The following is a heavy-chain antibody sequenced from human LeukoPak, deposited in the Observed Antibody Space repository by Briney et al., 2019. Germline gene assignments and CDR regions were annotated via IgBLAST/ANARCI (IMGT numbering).Heavy chain of an antibody. J-gene: IGHJ4*02. D-gene: IGHD1-14*01. CDR2: ISYDGSNK. CDR1: GFTFSSYG. Sequence: PGRSLRLSCAASGFTFSSYGLHWVRQGPGKGLEWVAGISYDGSNKYYADSVKGRFTISRDNSKNTMSVQMDDLRAEDTAVYYCTRYNNDHFDYWGQGTLVTVSS. V-gene: IGHV3-30*07. CDR3: TRYNNDHFDY.